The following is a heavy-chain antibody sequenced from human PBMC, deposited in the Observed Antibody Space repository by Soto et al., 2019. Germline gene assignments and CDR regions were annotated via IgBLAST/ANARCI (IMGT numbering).Heavy chain of an antibody. CDR1: GGTFSSYA. CDR2: IIPIFGTA. Sequence: QVQLVQSGAEVKKPGSSVEVSCKASGGTFSSYAISWVRQAPGQGLEWMGGIIPIFGTANYAQKFQGRVTITADESTSTAYMELSSLRSEDTAVYYCASGYYYGSGTLRTSYYYGMDVWGQGTTVTVSS. J-gene: IGHJ6*02. CDR3: ASGYYYGSGTLRTSYYYGMDV. V-gene: IGHV1-69*01. D-gene: IGHD3-10*01.